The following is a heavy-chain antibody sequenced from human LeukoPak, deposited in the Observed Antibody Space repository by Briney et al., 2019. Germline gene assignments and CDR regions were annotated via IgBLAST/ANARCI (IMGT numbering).Heavy chain of an antibody. D-gene: IGHD4-11*01. CDR2: IIPIFGTA. CDR3: ARGGYSNYRRYNWFDP. J-gene: IGHJ5*02. CDR1: GGTFSSYA. V-gene: IGHV1-69*05. Sequence: SVKVSCKASGGTFSSYAISWVRQAPGQGLEWMGGIIPIFGTANYAQKFQGRVTITTDESTSTAYMELSSLRSEDTAVYYCARGGYSNYRRYNWFDPWGQGTLVTVSS.